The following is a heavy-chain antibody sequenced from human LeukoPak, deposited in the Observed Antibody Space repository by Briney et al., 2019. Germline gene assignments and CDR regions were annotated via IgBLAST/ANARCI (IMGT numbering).Heavy chain of an antibody. Sequence: TGGSLRLSCAASGFTFGDHAMSWVRQAPGRGLEWVGFIRSKAYRGTTEYAASVRGRFTISRDDSESVAYLQMNSLKIEDTALYYCTSGPIQLWLHNGMDVWGQGTTVTVSS. D-gene: IGHD5-18*01. CDR2: IRSKAYRGTT. J-gene: IGHJ6*02. CDR1: GFTFGDHA. V-gene: IGHV3-49*04. CDR3: TSGPIQLWLHNGMDV.